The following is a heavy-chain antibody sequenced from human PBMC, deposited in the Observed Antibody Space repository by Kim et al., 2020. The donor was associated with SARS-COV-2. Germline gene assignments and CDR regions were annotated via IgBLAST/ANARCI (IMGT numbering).Heavy chain of an antibody. CDR2: IYSGGST. J-gene: IGHJ6*02. V-gene: IGHV3-53*01. Sequence: GGSLRLSCAASGFTVSSNYMSWVRQAPGKGLEWVSVIYSGGSTYYADSVKGRFTISRDNSKNTLYLQMNSLRAEDTAVYYCARETYDSSGYYYYGMDVWGQGTTVTVSS. CDR3: ARETYDSSGYYYYGMDV. D-gene: IGHD3-22*01. CDR1: GFTVSSNY.